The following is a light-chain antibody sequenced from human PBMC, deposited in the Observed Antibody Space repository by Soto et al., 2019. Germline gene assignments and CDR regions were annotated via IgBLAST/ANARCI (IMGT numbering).Light chain of an antibody. Sequence: AIQLTQSPSSLSASIGDRVTITCRASQGINTALAWYQQKPGRAPKLLIYDASTLESGVPSSFSGSGSGTDFTLTISSLQPEDFATYYCQHFNGYPRTLSQGTRLEIK. CDR1: QGINTA. CDR2: DAS. CDR3: QHFNGYPRT. J-gene: IGKJ5*01. V-gene: IGKV1-13*02.